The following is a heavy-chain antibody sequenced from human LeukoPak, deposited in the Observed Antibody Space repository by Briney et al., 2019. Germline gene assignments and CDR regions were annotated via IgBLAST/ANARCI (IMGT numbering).Heavy chain of an antibody. J-gene: IGHJ4*02. CDR2: IYSGGGT. Sequence: PGGSLRLSCAASGFTVSNNFVTGVRQAPGKGLEWVSIIYSGGGTDYADSVKGRFTISRDNSKNTVYLQMNSLRAEDTAIYYCAKGQELDDGVFDSWGQGTLVTVSS. CDR1: GFTVSNNF. CDR3: AKGQELDDGVFDS. D-gene: IGHD1-1*01. V-gene: IGHV3-53*01.